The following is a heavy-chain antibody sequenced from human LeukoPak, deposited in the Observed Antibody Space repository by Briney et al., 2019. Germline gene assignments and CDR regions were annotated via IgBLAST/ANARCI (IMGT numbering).Heavy chain of an antibody. CDR3: ARNLARTGDFDY. CDR1: GYSFISYD. J-gene: IGHJ4*02. V-gene: IGHV1-8*01. CDR2: MNPNSGST. D-gene: IGHD5-12*01. Sequence: ASVKVSCKASGYSFISYDINWVRQATGQGLEWLGWMNPNSGSTGYTQNFQGRVSMTRDTSISTAYMELSNLGSEDTAVYYCARNLARTGDFDYWGQGTLVTVSS.